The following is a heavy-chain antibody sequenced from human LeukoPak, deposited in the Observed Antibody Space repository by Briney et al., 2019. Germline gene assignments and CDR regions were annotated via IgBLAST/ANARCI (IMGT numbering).Heavy chain of an antibody. V-gene: IGHV4-34*01. Sequence: SETLSLTCAVYGGSFSGYYWSWIRQPPGKGLEWIGEINHSGSTNYNPSLKSRVTISVDTSKNQFSLKLSSVTAADTAVYYCARGKEVVVAATDYYYYGMDVWGKGTTVTVSS. D-gene: IGHD2-15*01. J-gene: IGHJ6*04. CDR2: INHSGST. CDR3: ARGKEVVVAATDYYYYGMDV. CDR1: GGSFSGYY.